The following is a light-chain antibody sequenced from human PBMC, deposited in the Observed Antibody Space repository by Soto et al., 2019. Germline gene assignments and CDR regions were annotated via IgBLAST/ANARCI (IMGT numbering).Light chain of an antibody. V-gene: IGLV2-8*01. CDR2: EVD. CDR1: SSDVGGYNY. CDR3: SSYVGSNNFPYV. J-gene: IGLJ1*01. Sequence: QSALARPPSASGSPGQSVTISCTGTSSDVGGYNYVSWYQHHPGKAPKLIIYEVDERPSGVPDRLSGSKSGNTASLTVSGLQAEDEADYYCSSYVGSNNFPYVFGTGTKVTVL.